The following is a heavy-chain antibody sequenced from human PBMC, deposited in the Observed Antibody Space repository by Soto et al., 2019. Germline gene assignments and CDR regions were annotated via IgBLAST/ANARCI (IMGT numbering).Heavy chain of an antibody. CDR2: MNPNSGNT. Sequence: ASVKVSCKASGYTFTSYDINWVRQATGQGLEWMGWMNPNSGNTGYAQKFQGRVTMTRNTSISTAYMELSSLRSEDTAVYYCARPAYCSSTSCSYYYYYYYMDVWGKGTTVTVSS. D-gene: IGHD2-2*01. J-gene: IGHJ6*03. V-gene: IGHV1-8*01. CDR1: GYTFTSYD. CDR3: ARPAYCSSTSCSYYYYYYYMDV.